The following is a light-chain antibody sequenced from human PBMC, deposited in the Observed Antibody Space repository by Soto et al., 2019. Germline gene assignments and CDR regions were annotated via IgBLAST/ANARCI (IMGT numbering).Light chain of an antibody. CDR2: DAT. J-gene: IGLJ1*01. Sequence: QSELTQPPSAYGPPGQSVAISCTGPSSDVGGYDYASWYQQHPGKAPKLMIYDATKRPAGVPDRFSGSKSGNTASLTVSGLQAEDEADYSFISYTGTPNVFRPGTKVTV. CDR3: ISYTGTPNV. CDR1: SSDVGGYDY. V-gene: IGLV2-8*01.